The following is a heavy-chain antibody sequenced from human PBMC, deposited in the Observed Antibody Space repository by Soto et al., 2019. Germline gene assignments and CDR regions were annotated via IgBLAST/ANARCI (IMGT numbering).Heavy chain of an antibody. V-gene: IGHV3-9*01. CDR1: GFTFDDYA. Sequence: GGSLRLSCAASGFTFDDYAMHWVRQAPGKGLEWVSGISWNSGSIGYADSVKGRFTISRDNAKNSLYLQMNSLRAEDTALYYCAKGQVPGRRVMPDYWGQGTLVTVSS. CDR3: AKGQVPGRRVMPDY. CDR2: ISWNSGSI. J-gene: IGHJ4*02. D-gene: IGHD2-2*01.